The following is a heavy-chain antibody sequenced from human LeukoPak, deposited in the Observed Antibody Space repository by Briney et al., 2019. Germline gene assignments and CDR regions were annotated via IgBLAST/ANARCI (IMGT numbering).Heavy chain of an antibody. Sequence: GGSLRLSCAASGFTFSSYEMNWVRQAPGKGLQWVSYIGGSGSTIYYADSVKGRFTISRDNAKNSLYLQMNSLRAEDTAVYYCARDIYYGSGNFDYWGQGTLVTVSS. CDR3: ARDIYYGSGNFDY. CDR2: IGGSGSTI. J-gene: IGHJ4*02. V-gene: IGHV3-48*03. D-gene: IGHD3-10*01. CDR1: GFTFSSYE.